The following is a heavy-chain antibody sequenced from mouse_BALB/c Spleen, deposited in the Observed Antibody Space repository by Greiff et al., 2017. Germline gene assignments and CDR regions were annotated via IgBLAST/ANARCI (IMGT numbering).Heavy chain of an antibody. CDR3: ARTYGYVKYAMDY. Sequence: QVQLQQPGAELMKPGASVKISCKATGYTFSSYWIEWVKQRPGHGLEWIGEILPGSGSTNYNEKFKGKATFTADTSSNTAYMQLSSLTSEDSAVYYCARTYGYVKYAMDYWGQGTSVTVSS. J-gene: IGHJ4*01. CDR1: GYTFSSYW. V-gene: IGHV1-9*01. D-gene: IGHD1-2*01. CDR2: ILPGSGST.